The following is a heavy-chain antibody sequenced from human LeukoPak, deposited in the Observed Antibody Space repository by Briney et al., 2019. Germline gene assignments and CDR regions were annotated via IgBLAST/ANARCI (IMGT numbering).Heavy chain of an antibody. Sequence: SETLSLTCAVYGGSFSGYYWSWIRQPPGKGLEWIGEINHSGSTNYNPSLKSRVTISVDTSKNQFSLKLSSVTAADTAVYYCARGRRYSSSWGFDPWGQGTLVTVSS. CDR2: INHSGST. CDR3: ARGRRYSSSWGFDP. V-gene: IGHV4-34*01. D-gene: IGHD6-13*01. CDR1: GGSFSGYY. J-gene: IGHJ5*02.